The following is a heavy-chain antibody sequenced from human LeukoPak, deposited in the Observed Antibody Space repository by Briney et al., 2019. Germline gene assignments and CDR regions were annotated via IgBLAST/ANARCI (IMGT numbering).Heavy chain of an antibody. CDR3: ARQPWGFLYYCDH. Sequence: PSETLPLTCTVSGGSITSRNYYWGWIRQPPGKGLEWIGSMWHSGSTYYNPSFTSRVTVSVDTSKNQFSLRLSSVTAADTAVYYCARQPWGFLYYCDHWGQGTLVTVSS. D-gene: IGHD3-16*01. CDR1: GGSITSRNYY. V-gene: IGHV4-39*01. J-gene: IGHJ4*02. CDR2: MWHSGST.